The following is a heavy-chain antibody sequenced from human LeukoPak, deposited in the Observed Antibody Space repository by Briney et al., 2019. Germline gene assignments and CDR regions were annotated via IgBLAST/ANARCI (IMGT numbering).Heavy chain of an antibody. D-gene: IGHD1-26*01. Sequence: PGGSLRLSCAASGFTFSSYAMSWVRQAPGKGLEWVAVISYDGSNKYYADSVKGRFTISRDNSKNTLYLQMNSLRAEDTAVYYCALLSGSYTKQGRDYWGQGTLVTVSS. CDR1: GFTFSSYA. V-gene: IGHV3-30*03. CDR3: ALLSGSYTKQGRDY. J-gene: IGHJ4*02. CDR2: ISYDGSNK.